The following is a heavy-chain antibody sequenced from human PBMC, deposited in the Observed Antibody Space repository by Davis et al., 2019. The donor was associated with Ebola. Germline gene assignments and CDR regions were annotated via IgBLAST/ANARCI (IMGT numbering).Heavy chain of an antibody. CDR3: ASLRRTITGMDDGFDI. CDR2: IYTGDSDT. V-gene: IGHV5-51*01. CDR1: GNSFTSHW. Sequence: GESLKISCHDSGNSFTSHWIGWVRQMPGKGLDWMGIIYTGDSDTRYSPSFRGQVIISADKSMKTAFLQWSSLKASDSGMYYCASLRRTITGMDDGFDIWGEGTMVTVSS. J-gene: IGHJ3*02. D-gene: IGHD2-8*02.